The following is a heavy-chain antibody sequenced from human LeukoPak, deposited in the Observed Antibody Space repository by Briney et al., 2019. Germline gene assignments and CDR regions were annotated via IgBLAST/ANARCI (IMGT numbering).Heavy chain of an antibody. CDR3: ARSPSMVRGVIYWFDP. D-gene: IGHD3-10*01. J-gene: IGHJ5*02. CDR2: IYYSGST. CDR1: SGSIYGYY. Sequence: SETLSLTCTVSSGSIYGYYWRWLRQPPGKELEWIGYIYYSGSTNYNPSLKRRVTISVDATKKQFSLKLSSVTAADTAVYYCARSPSMVRGVIYWFDPWGQGTLVTVSS. V-gene: IGHV4-59*01.